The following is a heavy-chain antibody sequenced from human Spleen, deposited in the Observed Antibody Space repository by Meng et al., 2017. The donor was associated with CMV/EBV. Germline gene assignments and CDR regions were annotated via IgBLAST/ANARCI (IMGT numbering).Heavy chain of an antibody. V-gene: IGHV4-4*07. Sequence: HVHLKRCGPVLVRPSGTRPLPCIFSGGSLSVYYWSWIRQPAGKGLEWIGRIYTSGSTNYNPSLKSRVTMSVDTSKNQFSLKLSSVTAADTAVYYCAREKGRVVVAAYFDYWGQGTLVTVSS. CDR1: GGSLSVYY. J-gene: IGHJ4*02. CDR2: IYTSGST. D-gene: IGHD2-15*01. CDR3: AREKGRVVVAAYFDY.